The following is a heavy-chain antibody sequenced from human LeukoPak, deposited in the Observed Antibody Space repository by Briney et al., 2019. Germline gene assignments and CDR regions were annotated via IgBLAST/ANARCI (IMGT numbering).Heavy chain of an antibody. CDR1: GFTFSSYG. Sequence: GGSLRLSCAASGFTFSSYGMHWVRQAPGKGLEWVAVISYDGSNKYYADSVKGRFTISRDNSKNTLYLQMNSLRAEDTAVYYCAKEPDYWGQGTLVTVSS. CDR3: AKEPDY. CDR2: ISYDGSNK. V-gene: IGHV3-30*18. J-gene: IGHJ4*02.